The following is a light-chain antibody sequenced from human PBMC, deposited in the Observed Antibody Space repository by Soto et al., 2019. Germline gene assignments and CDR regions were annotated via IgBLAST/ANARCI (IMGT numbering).Light chain of an antibody. CDR3: HQYSTSHT. J-gene: IGKJ2*01. CDR1: QSVGSSY. Sequence: EIVLTQSPGTLSLSPGERATLSCRASQSVGSSYLAWYQQKPGQAPRLLIYGASSRATGNPDRFSGSGSGTDFTLTISRLEPEDFAVYYCHQYSTSHTFGQGTKLEI. V-gene: IGKV3-20*01. CDR2: GAS.